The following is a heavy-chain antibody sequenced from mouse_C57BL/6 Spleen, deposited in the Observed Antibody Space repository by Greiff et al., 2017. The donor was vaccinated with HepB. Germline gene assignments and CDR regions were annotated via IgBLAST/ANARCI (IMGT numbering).Heavy chain of an antibody. D-gene: IGHD2-4*01. CDR2: IYPGDGDP. CDR1: GYAFSSYW. V-gene: IGHV1-80*01. CDR3: ARYDYDDAAMDY. Sequence: VQLQQSGAELVKPGASVKISCKASGYAFSSYWMNWVKQRPGKGLEWIGQIYPGDGDPNYNGKFKGKATLTADKSASTAYMQLSSRTSEDSAVYYCARYDYDDAAMDYWGQGTSVTVSS. J-gene: IGHJ4*01.